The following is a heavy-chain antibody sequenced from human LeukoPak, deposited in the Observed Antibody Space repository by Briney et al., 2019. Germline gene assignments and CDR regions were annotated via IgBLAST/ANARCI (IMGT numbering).Heavy chain of an antibody. V-gene: IGHV3-74*01. CDR3: ARAGYSSGWPGAY. CDR2: INSDGSTT. J-gene: IGHJ4*02. Sequence: GGSLRLSCAASGFTFSSYWMHWVRQAPGKGLVWVSRINSDGSTTNYADSVKGRFTISRDNAKNTLYLQMNSLRADDTAVYYCARAGYSSGWPGAYWGQGILVTVSS. CDR1: GFTFSSYW. D-gene: IGHD6-19*01.